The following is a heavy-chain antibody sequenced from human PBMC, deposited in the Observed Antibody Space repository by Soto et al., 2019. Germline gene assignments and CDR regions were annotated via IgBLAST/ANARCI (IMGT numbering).Heavy chain of an antibody. J-gene: IGHJ4*02. CDR1: GYTFTNYD. CDR3: ARSRGGTGVHLDF. CDR2: MNPDSGDT. Sequence: GASVKVSCKASGYTFTNYDINWVRQATGQGPEWMGWMNPDSGDTGYVPNFQGRVSMTRSTSISTAYMELSDLRSEDTAVYYCARSRGGTGVHLDFWGQGTQVTVSS. V-gene: IGHV1-8*01. D-gene: IGHD7-27*01.